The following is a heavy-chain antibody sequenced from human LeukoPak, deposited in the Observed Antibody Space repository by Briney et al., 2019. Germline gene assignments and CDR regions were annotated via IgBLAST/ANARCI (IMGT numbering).Heavy chain of an antibody. D-gene: IGHD3-22*01. V-gene: IGHV3-21*01. Sequence: GGTLRLSCAASGFTFSSYSMNWVRQAPGKGLEWVSSISSSSSYIYYADSVKGRFTISRDNSKNTLYLQMNSLRAEDTAVYYCARGDSSSSWYIRYLPKDYYDSSGYYPAPDYWGQGTLVTVSS. CDR3: ARGDSSSSWYIRYLPKDYYDSSGYYPAPDY. CDR2: ISSSSSYI. CDR1: GFTFSSYS. J-gene: IGHJ4*02.